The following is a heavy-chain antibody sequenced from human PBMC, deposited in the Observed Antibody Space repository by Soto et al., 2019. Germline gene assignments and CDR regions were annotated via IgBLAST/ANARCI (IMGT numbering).Heavy chain of an antibody. D-gene: IGHD3-22*01. Sequence: GGSLRLSCAASGSTFSSYAISWVRQAPGKGLGWVSAIRGSGGSTYYADAVKGRFTISRDNSKNTLYLQMNSLRAEDTAVYYCEKEGPHDSSGYYPVFDYWGQGTLVTVSS. J-gene: IGHJ4*02. V-gene: IGHV3-23*01. CDR2: IRGSGGST. CDR1: GSTFSSYA. CDR3: EKEGPHDSSGYYPVFDY.